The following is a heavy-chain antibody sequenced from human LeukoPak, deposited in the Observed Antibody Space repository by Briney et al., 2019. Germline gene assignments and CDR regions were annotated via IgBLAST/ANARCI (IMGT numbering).Heavy chain of an antibody. V-gene: IGHV3-30-3*01. CDR2: ISHDGSKT. Sequence: GGSLRLSCAASGFTFTSYAMHWVRQAPGKGPEWLALISHDGSKTYYADSVKGRFTISRDNSKNTLYVQVNGLRPEDTAVYYCARNGLPYYYDSSGYSNFDCWGQGTLVTVSS. D-gene: IGHD3-22*01. CDR3: ARNGLPYYYDSSGYSNFDC. CDR1: GFTFTSYA. J-gene: IGHJ4*02.